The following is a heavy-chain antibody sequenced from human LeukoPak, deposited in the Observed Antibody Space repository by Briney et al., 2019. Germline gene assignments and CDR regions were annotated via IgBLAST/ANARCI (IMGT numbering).Heavy chain of an antibody. D-gene: IGHD7-27*01. Sequence: SDTLSLTCAVSGYSISNSNWWGWIRQPPGKGLEWIGYIYYSGSTNYNPSPKSRVTISVDTSKNQFSLKLSSVTAADTAVYYCASRKLGNDYWGQGTLVTVSS. CDR2: IYYSGST. CDR3: ASRKLGNDY. V-gene: IGHV4-28*01. J-gene: IGHJ4*02. CDR1: GYSISNSNW.